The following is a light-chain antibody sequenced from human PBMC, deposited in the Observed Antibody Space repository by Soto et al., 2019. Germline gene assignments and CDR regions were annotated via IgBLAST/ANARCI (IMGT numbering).Light chain of an antibody. V-gene: IGKV3-15*01. CDR1: QSVSSN. J-gene: IGKJ1*01. Sequence: EIVMTQSPATLSVSPGERATLSCRASQSVSSNLAWYQQKPGQAPRLLIYGASTRAIGIPGRFSGSGSGTEFTLTITSLQSEDFAVYYCQQYNNWPPWTFGQGTKVEIK. CDR3: QQYNNWPPWT. CDR2: GAS.